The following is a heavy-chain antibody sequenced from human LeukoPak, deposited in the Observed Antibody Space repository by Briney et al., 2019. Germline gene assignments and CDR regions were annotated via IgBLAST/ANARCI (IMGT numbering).Heavy chain of an antibody. J-gene: IGHJ5*02. CDR3: ARDRRWFGERWFDP. Sequence: GGSLRLSCAASGFTFSSYSMNWVRQAPGKGLEWVSSISSSSSYIYYADSVKGRFTISRDNAKNSLYLQMNSLRAEDTAVYYCARDRRWFGERWFDPWGQGTLVTVSS. V-gene: IGHV3-21*01. CDR1: GFTFSSYS. D-gene: IGHD3-10*01. CDR2: ISSSSSYI.